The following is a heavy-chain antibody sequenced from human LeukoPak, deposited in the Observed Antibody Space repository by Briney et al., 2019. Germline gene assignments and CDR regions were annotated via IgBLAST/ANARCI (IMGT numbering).Heavy chain of an antibody. V-gene: IGHV1-18*01. CDR1: GYTFTSYG. J-gene: IGHJ4*02. Sequence: GASVKDSCKASGYTFTSYGISWVRQAPGQGREWMGWISAYNGNTNYAQKLQGRVTMTTDTSTSTAYMELRSLRSDDTAVYYCAMELNPTSMTIWGQGTLVTFSS. CDR3: AMELNPTSMTI. D-gene: IGHD1-26*01. CDR2: ISAYNGNT.